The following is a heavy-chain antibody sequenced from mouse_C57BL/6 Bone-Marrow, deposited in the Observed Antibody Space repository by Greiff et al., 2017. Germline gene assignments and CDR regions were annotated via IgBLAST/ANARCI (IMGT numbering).Heavy chain of an antibody. CDR2: IYPGNSDT. D-gene: IGHD2-4*01. Sequence: VQLQQSGTVLARPGASVKMSCKTSGYTFTSYRMHWVKQRPGQGLEWIGAIYPGNSDTSYNQKFKGKAKLTAVTSASTAYMELSSLTNEDSAVYYCTRGIYYDYAMDYWGQGTSVTVSS. CDR1: GYTFTSYR. V-gene: IGHV1-5*01. J-gene: IGHJ4*01. CDR3: TRGIYYDYAMDY.